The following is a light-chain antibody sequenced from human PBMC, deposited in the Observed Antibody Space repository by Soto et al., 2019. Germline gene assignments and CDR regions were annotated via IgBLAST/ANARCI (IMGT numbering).Light chain of an antibody. CDR1: SSDVGGYNY. Sequence: SVLTQPPSASGSPGQSVTISCTGTSSDVGGYNYVSWYQQHPGKAPKLMIYEVSKRPSGVPDRFSGSKSGNTASLTVSGLQAEDDADYYCNSYADSNKFVFGSGTKVTVL. J-gene: IGLJ1*01. CDR2: EVS. V-gene: IGLV2-8*01. CDR3: NSYADSNKFV.